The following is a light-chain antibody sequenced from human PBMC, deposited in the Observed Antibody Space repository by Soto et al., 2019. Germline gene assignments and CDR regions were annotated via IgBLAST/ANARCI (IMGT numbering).Light chain of an antibody. CDR2: DAS. CDR1: QSISSW. V-gene: IGKV1-5*01. CDR3: QQYNSYWT. J-gene: IGKJ1*01. Sequence: DIQMTQSPSTLSASVGDRVTITCRASQSISSWLAWYQQKPGKAPKLLIYDASSLESGVPAKFSGSGSGTEFALTISSLQPDDFATYYSQQYNSYWTFGQGTKEHIK.